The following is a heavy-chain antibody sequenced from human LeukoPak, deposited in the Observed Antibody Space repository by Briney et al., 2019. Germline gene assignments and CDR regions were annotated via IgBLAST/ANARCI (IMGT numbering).Heavy chain of an antibody. CDR3: AKDYDYIWGSYRQFDY. CDR1: GSTFSSYA. CDR2: ISGSGGST. D-gene: IGHD3-16*02. J-gene: IGHJ4*02. V-gene: IGHV3-23*01. Sequence: GGSLRLSCAASGSTFSSYAMSWVRQAPGKGLEWVSAISGSGGSTYYADSVKGRFTISRDNSKNTLYLQMNSLRAEDTAVYYCAKDYDYIWGSYRQFDYWGQGTLVTVSS.